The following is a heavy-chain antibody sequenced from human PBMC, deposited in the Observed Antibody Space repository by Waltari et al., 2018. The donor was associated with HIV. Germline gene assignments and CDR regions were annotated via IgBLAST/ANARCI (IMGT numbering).Heavy chain of an antibody. Sequence: QVQLVQYGVEVKEPGASVKVSCKRSGYTFSTYGISWVRQAPGQGLEWMGWISGYNGNTNYAQKFQGRVTMTTDTATSTVYMELRSLRSDDTAVYYCARNDYGDHGNWFDPWGQGTLVTVSS. J-gene: IGHJ5*02. V-gene: IGHV1-18*01. CDR3: ARNDYGDHGNWFDP. CDR1: GYTFSTYG. CDR2: ISGYNGNT. D-gene: IGHD4-17*01.